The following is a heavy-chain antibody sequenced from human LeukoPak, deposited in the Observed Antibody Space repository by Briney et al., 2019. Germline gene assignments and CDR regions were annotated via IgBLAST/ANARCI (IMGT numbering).Heavy chain of an antibody. Sequence: GGSLRLSCAASGFTFSDYYMSWIRQAPGKGLEWVSYISSSGSTIYYADSVKGRFTVSRDNAKNSLYLQMNSLRAEDTAVYYCARWGGQQLVKRTEIPLRSSDYWGQGTLVTVSS. V-gene: IGHV3-11*04. D-gene: IGHD6-13*01. CDR1: GFTFSDYY. J-gene: IGHJ4*02. CDR3: ARWGGQQLVKRTEIPLRSSDY. CDR2: ISSSGSTI.